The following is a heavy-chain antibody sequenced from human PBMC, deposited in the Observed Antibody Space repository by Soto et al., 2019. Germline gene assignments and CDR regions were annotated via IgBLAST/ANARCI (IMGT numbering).Heavy chain of an antibody. Sequence: TSETLSLTCTVSGVSISSSSYYWGWIRQPPGKGLEWIGSIYYSGSTYYNPSLKSRVTISVDTSKNQFSLKLSSVTAADTAVYYCARHRQSNILTNVWIDPWGQGTLVT. D-gene: IGHD3-9*01. CDR2: IYYSGST. CDR1: GVSISSSSYY. V-gene: IGHV4-39*01. CDR3: ARHRQSNILTNVWIDP. J-gene: IGHJ5*02.